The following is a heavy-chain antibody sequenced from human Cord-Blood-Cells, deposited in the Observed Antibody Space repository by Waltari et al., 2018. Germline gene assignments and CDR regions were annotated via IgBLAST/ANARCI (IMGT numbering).Heavy chain of an antibody. Sequence: QVQLVQSGAEVKKPGSSVKVSCKASGGTFSSYAISWVRQAPGHGLEWRGGISPVLGRANYAQKFQGRVTITATESTSTAYMELSSLRSEDTAVYYCARSSCGGSCSSWYFDLWGRGTLVTVSS. V-gene: IGHV1-69*11. D-gene: IGHD2-15*01. CDR2: ISPVLGRA. CDR1: GGTFSSYA. J-gene: IGHJ2*01. CDR3: ARSSCGGSCSSWYFDL.